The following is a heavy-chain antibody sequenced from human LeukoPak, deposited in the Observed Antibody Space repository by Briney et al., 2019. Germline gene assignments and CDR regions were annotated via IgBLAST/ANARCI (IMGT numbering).Heavy chain of an antibody. Sequence: GGSLRLSCSASGFTFGDYGMSWVRQAPGKGLEWVGRIKSKTDGGTTDYAAPVKGRFTISRDDSKNTLYLQMNSLKTEDTAVYYCTTDSPTVLLWFGEPAPTDYWGQGTLVTVSS. CDR2: IKSKTDGGTT. V-gene: IGHV3-15*01. CDR3: TTDSPTVLLWFGEPAPTDY. J-gene: IGHJ4*02. D-gene: IGHD3-10*01. CDR1: GFTFGDYG.